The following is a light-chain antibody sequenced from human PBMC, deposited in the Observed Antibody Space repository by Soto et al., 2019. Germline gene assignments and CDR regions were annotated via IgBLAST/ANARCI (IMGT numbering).Light chain of an antibody. J-gene: IGKJ4*01. CDR2: GAS. V-gene: IGKV3-20*01. CDR1: QSVSSTY. CDR3: HLYGTSHT. Sequence: EIVLTQSPGTLSLSPGERATLSCRASQSVSSTYLAWYQQKPGQAPRLLLSGASRRATDFPDRFSVSGSGKDFTLTISRLEPEDFAVYYCHLYGTSHTFGGGTKVEIK.